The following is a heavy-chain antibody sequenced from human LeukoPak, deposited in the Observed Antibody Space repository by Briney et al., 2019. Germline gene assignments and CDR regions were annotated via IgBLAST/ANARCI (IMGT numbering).Heavy chain of an antibody. CDR2: IWYDGSNK. V-gene: IGHV3-33*08. D-gene: IGHD2-2*02. CDR1: GFTFNTYG. J-gene: IGHJ4*02. Sequence: PGGSLRLSCAATGFTFNTYGMHWVRQAPGKGLEWVAVIWYDGSNKYYADSVKGRFTISRDNSKNTLYLQMNSLRAEDTAVYYCARDGTLVVPAAIGYWGQGTLVTVSS. CDR3: ARDGTLVVPAAIGY.